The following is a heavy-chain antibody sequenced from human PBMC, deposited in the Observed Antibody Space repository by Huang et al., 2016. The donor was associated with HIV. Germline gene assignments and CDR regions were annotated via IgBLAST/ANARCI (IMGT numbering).Heavy chain of an antibody. V-gene: IGHV3-74*01. D-gene: IGHD3-22*01. J-gene: IGHJ4*02. CDR2: VYIDRSST. Sequence: EVQLVESGGGLVQTGGSLRISCADYGFSISSYWVHWVRQAPGKGLDWSSRVYIDRSSTSYADYVKFRFTISRDNAKNTLYLQMNSLRAEDTAVYYCARDPRIQSWLNFFDYWGQGTLVSVSS. CDR1: GFSISSYW. CDR3: ARDPRIQSWLNFFDY.